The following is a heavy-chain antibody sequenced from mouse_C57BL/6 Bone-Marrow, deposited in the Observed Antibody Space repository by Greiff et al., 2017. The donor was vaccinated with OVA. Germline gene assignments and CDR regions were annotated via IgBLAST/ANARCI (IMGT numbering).Heavy chain of an antibody. Sequence: VQLQQPGAELVKPGASVKLSCKASGYTFTSYWMQWVKQRPGQGLEWIGEIDPSDSYTNYNQKFTGKATLTVDTSSSTAYMQLSSLTSEDSAVYYCARDFGLFDYWGQGTTLTVSS. V-gene: IGHV1-50*01. CDR2: IDPSDSYT. J-gene: IGHJ2*01. CDR3: ARDFGLFDY. CDR1: GYTFTSYW.